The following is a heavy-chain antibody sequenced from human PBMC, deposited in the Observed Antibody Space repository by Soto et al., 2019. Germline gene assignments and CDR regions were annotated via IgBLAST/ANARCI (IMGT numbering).Heavy chain of an antibody. CDR1: GFTFSSYA. V-gene: IGHV3-30*04. CDR3: ARAGGSWNFDY. CDR2: ISYDGSNK. Sequence: GGSLRLSCAASGFTFSSYAMHWVRQAPGKGLEWVAVISYDGSNKYYADSVKGRFTISRDNSKNTLYLQMNSLRAEDTAVYYCARAGGSWNFDYWGQGTLVTISS. J-gene: IGHJ4*02. D-gene: IGHD6-13*01.